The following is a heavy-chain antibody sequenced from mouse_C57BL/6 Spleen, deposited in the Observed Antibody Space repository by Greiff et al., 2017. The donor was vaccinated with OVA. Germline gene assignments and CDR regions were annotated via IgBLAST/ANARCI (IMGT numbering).Heavy chain of an antibody. CDR1: GYTFTTYP. CDR3: ALSYYYGTHWYFDV. J-gene: IGHJ1*03. D-gene: IGHD1-1*01. V-gene: IGHV1-47*01. CDR2: FHPYNDDT. Sequence: VKLQESGAELVKPGASVKMSCKASGYTFTTYPIEWMKQNHGKSLEWIGNFHPYNDDTKYNEKFKGKATLTVEKSSSTVYLELSRLTSDDSAVYYCALSYYYGTHWYFDVWGTGTTVTVSS.